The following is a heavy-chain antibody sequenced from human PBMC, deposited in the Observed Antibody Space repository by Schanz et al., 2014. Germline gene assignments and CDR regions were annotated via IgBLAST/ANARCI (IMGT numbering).Heavy chain of an antibody. CDR1: GYTLSAYS. V-gene: IGHV1-69*09. CDR2: IIPSLGLA. D-gene: IGHD3-16*01. J-gene: IGHJ2*01. Sequence: QVQLVQSGTQVKKPGASVKVSCKASGYTLSAYSLHWVRQAPGQGLEWMGRIIPSLGLAKYEQKFQDKVTITADTSTTTAYMELSGLRSDDTAHYYCVRVPSRDVSFDLWGRGTLVTVSS. CDR3: VRVPSRDVSFDL.